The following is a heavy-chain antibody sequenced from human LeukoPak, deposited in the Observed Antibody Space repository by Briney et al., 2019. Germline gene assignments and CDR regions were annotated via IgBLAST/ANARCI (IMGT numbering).Heavy chain of an antibody. CDR3: ARGLLYCSSTSCSRGGFDY. J-gene: IGHJ4*02. V-gene: IGHV3-7*03. CDR1: GFTFSSYW. CDR2: IKQDGSEK. D-gene: IGHD2-2*01. Sequence: PGGSLRLSCAASGFTFSSYWMSWVRQAPGKGLEWVANIKQDGSEKYYVDSVKGRFTISRDNAKNSLYLQMNSLRAEDTAVYYCARGLLYCSSTSCSRGGFDYWGQGTLVTVSS.